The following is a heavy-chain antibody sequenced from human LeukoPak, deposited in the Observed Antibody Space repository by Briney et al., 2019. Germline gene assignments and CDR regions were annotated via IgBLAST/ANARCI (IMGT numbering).Heavy chain of an antibody. V-gene: IGHV4-30-2*01. J-gene: IGHJ6*02. CDR3: ARSGSYSYYYGMDV. D-gene: IGHD3-10*01. CDR1: GGSISSGGYS. Sequence: SETLSLTCAVSGGSISSGGYSWSWIRQPPGKGLEWIGYIYHSGSTYYNPSLKSRVTISVDRSKNQFSLKLSSMTAADTAVYYCARSGSYSYYYGMDVWGQGTTVTVSS. CDR2: IYHSGST.